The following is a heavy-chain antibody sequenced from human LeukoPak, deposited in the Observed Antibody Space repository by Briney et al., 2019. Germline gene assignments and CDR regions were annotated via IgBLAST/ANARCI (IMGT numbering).Heavy chain of an antibody. J-gene: IGHJ6*03. CDR2: MNPNSGNT. V-gene: IGHV1-8*01. Sequence: ASVKVSCKASGYTFTSYDINWVRQATGQGLEWMGWMNPNSGNTGYAQKFQGRVTMTRNTSISTAYMELSSLRSEDTAVYYCARYCSSTSCYGYYYYYIDVWGKGTTVTVSS. CDR3: ARYCSSTSCYGYYYYYIDV. CDR1: GYTFTSYD. D-gene: IGHD2-2*01.